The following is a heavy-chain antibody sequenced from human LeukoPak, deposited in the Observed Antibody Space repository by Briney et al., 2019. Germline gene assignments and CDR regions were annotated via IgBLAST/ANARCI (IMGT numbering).Heavy chain of an antibody. CDR1: GYSFTSYW. CDR2: IYPGDSDN. Sequence: GESLKISCKGSGYSFTSYWIGWVRQMPGKGLEWMGIIYPGDSDNRDSPSFQGHVTVAADKSISTVYLKWSSLKATDIDMYYCARPSPGRAVADNPQYYFDYWGQGTLVTVSS. CDR3: ARPSPGRAVADNPQYYFDY. D-gene: IGHD6-19*01. V-gene: IGHV5-51*01. J-gene: IGHJ4*02.